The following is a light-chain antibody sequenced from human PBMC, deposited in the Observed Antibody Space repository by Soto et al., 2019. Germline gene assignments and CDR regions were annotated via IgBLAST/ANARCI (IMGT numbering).Light chain of an antibody. CDR3: QQYET. V-gene: IGKV3-20*01. CDR1: QRVNSNY. Sequence: EIVLTQSPDTLSLSPGERAALSCRASQRVNSNYLAWYQQQPGQAPRLLIYGAFSRATGVPDRFSGSGSGTDFTLTISRLEPEDFAVYYCQQYETFGPGTKVDIK. J-gene: IGKJ3*01. CDR2: GAF.